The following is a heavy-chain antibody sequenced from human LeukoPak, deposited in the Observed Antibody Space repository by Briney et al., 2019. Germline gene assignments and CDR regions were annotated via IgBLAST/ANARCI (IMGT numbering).Heavy chain of an antibody. J-gene: IGHJ4*02. V-gene: IGHV3-74*01. D-gene: IGHD3-22*01. CDR3: AKDGVFDSSFGPIFDY. CDR2: INSDGTTS. Sequence: GGSLRLSCAASEFTFTNNWMHWVRQAPGKGLVWVSRINSDGTTSNYADSVKGRFTISRDNSKNTLYLQMNSLRAEDTAVYYCAKDGVFDSSFGPIFDYWGQGTLVTVSS. CDR1: EFTFTNNW.